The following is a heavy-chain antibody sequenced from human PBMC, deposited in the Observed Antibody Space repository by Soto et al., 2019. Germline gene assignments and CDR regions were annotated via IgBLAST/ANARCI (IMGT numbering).Heavy chain of an antibody. J-gene: IGHJ6*02. D-gene: IGHD3-22*01. CDR2: IIPICGTA. CDR1: GGTFSSYA. CDR3: ARNRLPATVVVITAYYYYGMDV. Sequence: QVQLVQSGAEVKKPRSSVKVSCKASGGTFSSYAISWVRQAPGQGLEWMGGIIPICGTANYAQKFPGRVTITADESTSTAYMELSSLRSEDTAVYYCARNRLPATVVVITAYYYYGMDVWGQGTTVTVSS. V-gene: IGHV1-69*01.